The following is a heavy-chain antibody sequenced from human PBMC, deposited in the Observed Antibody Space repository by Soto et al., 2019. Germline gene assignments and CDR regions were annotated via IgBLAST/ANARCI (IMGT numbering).Heavy chain of an antibody. Sequence: SEALSLTCTVSGGSVTSDEDYWTWIRQSPGKGLEWIGYISNSGSTGYNPSLKTRLSMSVDRSKNQFTLRLTSVTAADTAVYFCATESGSTYGYFDHWGQGTQVTVSS. V-gene: IGHV4-30-4*01. CDR3: ATESGSTYGYFDH. CDR2: ISNSGST. CDR1: GGSVTSDEDY. J-gene: IGHJ4*02. D-gene: IGHD5-18*01.